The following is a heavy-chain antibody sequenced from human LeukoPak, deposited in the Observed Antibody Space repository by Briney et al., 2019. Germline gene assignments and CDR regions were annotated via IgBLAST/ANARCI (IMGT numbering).Heavy chain of an antibody. V-gene: IGHV3-23*01. CDR2: VSGGGGNT. CDR1: GFTFSSYG. D-gene: IGHD5-18*01. Sequence: GGSLRLSCAASGFTFSSYGMSWVSQDPGKGLEWVSAVSGGGGNTYYADSVRGRFTISRENSKNPLYLKMNSLRAEDTAVYYCAKLYSYGPWGVDYWGQGTLVTVSS. J-gene: IGHJ4*02. CDR3: AKLYSYGPWGVDY.